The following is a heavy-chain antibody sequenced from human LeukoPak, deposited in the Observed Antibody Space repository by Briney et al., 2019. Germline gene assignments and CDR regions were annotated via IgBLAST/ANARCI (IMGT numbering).Heavy chain of an antibody. CDR2: FYTIGST. Sequence: PSETLSLTCTVSGYSISRYYWSWIRQPAGKGLEWIGRFYTIGSTNYNPSLESRVTMSLDTSKNQFSLTLNSVTAADTAVYFCARSAPSVTSYYFDSWGQGTLVTVSS. D-gene: IGHD4-17*01. V-gene: IGHV4-4*07. J-gene: IGHJ4*02. CDR1: GYSISRYY. CDR3: ARSAPSVTSYYFDS.